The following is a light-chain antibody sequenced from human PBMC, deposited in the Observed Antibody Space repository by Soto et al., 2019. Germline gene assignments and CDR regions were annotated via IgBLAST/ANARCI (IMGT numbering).Light chain of an antibody. Sequence: DIQITQSPSSLSASVGDRVTITCRASQSISSYLNWYQQKPGKAPKLLIYAASSLQSGVPSRFSGCGSGTDFTLTISSLQPEDFATYYCQQSYSTPLTFGGGTKVDIK. CDR1: QSISSY. CDR3: QQSYSTPLT. V-gene: IGKV1-39*01. J-gene: IGKJ4*01. CDR2: AAS.